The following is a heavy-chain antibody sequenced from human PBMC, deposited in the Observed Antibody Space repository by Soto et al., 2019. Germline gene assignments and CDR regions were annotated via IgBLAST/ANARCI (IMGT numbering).Heavy chain of an antibody. V-gene: IGHV3-30*18. Sequence: VQLVESGGGVVQPGRSLRLSCAASGFTFSSYGMHWVRQAPGRGLEWVAVISYDGSNKFYTDSVKGRFTISRDNSKNTLYLQLNSLRAEDTAVYYCAQDHTSDYEGSGAYWGQGTLVTVSS. CDR3: AQDHTSDYEGSGAY. D-gene: IGHD5-12*01. CDR2: ISYDGSNK. CDR1: GFTFSSYG. J-gene: IGHJ4*02.